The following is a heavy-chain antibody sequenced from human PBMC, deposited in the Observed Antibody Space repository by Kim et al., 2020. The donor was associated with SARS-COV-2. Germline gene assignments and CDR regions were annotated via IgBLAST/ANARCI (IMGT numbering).Heavy chain of an antibody. CDR3: VRGRPGDYALLFPY. V-gene: IGHV1-2*06. D-gene: IGHD4-17*01. CDR2: INPNSGGT. Sequence: ASVKVSCRASGYTFSDFRNYYMHWLRHAPGQGLEWMGRINPNSGGTDYAQKFQGRVTMTRDASISTAFMELRSLTSDDSAVHFCVRGRPGDYALLFPYWG. CDR1: GYTFSDFRNYY. J-gene: IGHJ4*01.